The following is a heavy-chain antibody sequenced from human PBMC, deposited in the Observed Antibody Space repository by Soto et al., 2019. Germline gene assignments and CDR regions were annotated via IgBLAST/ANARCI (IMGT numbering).Heavy chain of an antibody. V-gene: IGHV3-30-3*01. Sequence: GGSLRLSCAASGFTFSSYAMHWVRQAPGKGLEWVAVISYDGSNKYYADSVKGRFTISRDNSKNTLYLQMNSLRAEDTAVYYCARDPNPGIAAAVAGILGYWGQGTLVTVS. J-gene: IGHJ4*02. CDR3: ARDPNPGIAAAVAGILGY. CDR1: GFTFSSYA. CDR2: ISYDGSNK. D-gene: IGHD6-13*01.